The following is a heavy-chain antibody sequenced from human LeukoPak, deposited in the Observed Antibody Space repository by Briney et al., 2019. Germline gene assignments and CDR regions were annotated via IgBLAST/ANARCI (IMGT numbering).Heavy chain of an antibody. Sequence: GGSLRLSCAASGFTVSSNYINWVRQAPGKGLEWVSLIYGSTSADYADSVKGRFTISRDTSMNTVYLQMSSLRAEDTAVYYCARLNFGDDYWSQGTLVTVSS. CDR1: GFTVSSNY. D-gene: IGHD4-17*01. V-gene: IGHV3-66*01. J-gene: IGHJ4*02. CDR3: ARLNFGDDY. CDR2: IYGSTSA.